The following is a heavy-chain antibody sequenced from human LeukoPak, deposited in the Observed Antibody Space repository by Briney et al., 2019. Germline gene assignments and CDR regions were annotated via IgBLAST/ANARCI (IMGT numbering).Heavy chain of an antibody. CDR3: ARDSGFGELVTYYFDY. D-gene: IGHD3-10*01. CDR2: IWYDGSTK. Sequence: GGSLRLSCAASGFNFSNYAMHWVRQVPGKGLEWVAVIWYDGSTKLYANCVKGRFTVSRDNSKNTLYLQMNILRPEDTAIYYCARDSGFGELVTYYFDYWGQGTLVTVSS. V-gene: IGHV3-33*01. CDR1: GFNFSNYA. J-gene: IGHJ4*02.